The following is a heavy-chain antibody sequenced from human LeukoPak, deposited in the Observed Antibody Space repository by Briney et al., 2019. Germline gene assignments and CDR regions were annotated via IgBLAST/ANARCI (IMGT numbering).Heavy chain of an antibody. Sequence: PGGSLRLSCAASGFSFRSYSMNWVRQAPGKGLEWVANVKQDGSEQNYVDSVRGRFTISRDNVKNSLYLEMNSLRAEDTAVYYCARSTKGYQSAGGGDYWGQGTLVIVSS. D-gene: IGHD2-15*01. J-gene: IGHJ4*02. CDR2: VKQDGSEQ. V-gene: IGHV3-7*01. CDR1: GFSFRSYS. CDR3: ARSTKGYQSAGGGDY.